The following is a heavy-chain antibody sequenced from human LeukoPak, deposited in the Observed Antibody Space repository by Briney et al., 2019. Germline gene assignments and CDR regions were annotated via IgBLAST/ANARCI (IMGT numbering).Heavy chain of an antibody. D-gene: IGHD2-2*01. Sequence: ASVKVSCKASGYTFTSYGISWVRQAPGQGLEWMGWISAYNGNTNYAQKLQGRVTMTTDTSTSTAYMELRSLRSDDTAVYYCARDRKWPIVVVPEPAAYYMDVWGKGTTVTVSS. J-gene: IGHJ6*03. CDR3: ARDRKWPIVVVPEPAAYYMDV. CDR1: GYTFTSYG. V-gene: IGHV1-18*01. CDR2: ISAYNGNT.